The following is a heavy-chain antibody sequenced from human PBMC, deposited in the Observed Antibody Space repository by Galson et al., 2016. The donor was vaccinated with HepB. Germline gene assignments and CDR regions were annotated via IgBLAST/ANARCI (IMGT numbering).Heavy chain of an antibody. CDR3: ARYGDEAGWNFHQ. V-gene: IGHV3-7*03. J-gene: IGHJ1*01. D-gene: IGHD6-19*01. Sequence: SLRLSCAASGFTFSRSWRNWVRQAPGKGLEWVASIKEDGSKSFYADSVKGRFTISRDNVENSLSIQMNSLRAEDTDVYYCARYGDEAGWNFHQWGQGTLVTVSS. CDR1: GFTFSRSW. CDR2: IKEDGSKS.